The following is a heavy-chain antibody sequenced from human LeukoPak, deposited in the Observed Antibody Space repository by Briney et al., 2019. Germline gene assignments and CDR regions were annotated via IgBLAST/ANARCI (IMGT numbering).Heavy chain of an antibody. J-gene: IGHJ3*02. CDR3: AKEGSDAFDI. Sequence: SCKASGYTFTGFYMHWVRQAPGKGLEWVAVISYDGSNKYYADSVKGRFTISRDNSKNTLYLQMNSLRAEDTAVYYRAKEGSDAFDIWGQGTMVTVSS. V-gene: IGHV3-30*18. CDR2: ISYDGSNK. CDR1: GYTFTGFY.